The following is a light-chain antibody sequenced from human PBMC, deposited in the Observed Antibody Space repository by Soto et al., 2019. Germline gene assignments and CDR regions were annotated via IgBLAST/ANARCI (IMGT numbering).Light chain of an antibody. CDR1: QSISSY. CDR3: QQRYSTPLT. J-gene: IGKJ1*01. Sequence: DIQMTQSPSSLSASVGDRVTITCRASQSISSYLNWYQQKPGKAPKLLIYAASSLQSGVPSRFSGSGSGTDFTLAISSLQPEDFATYYCQQRYSTPLTFGQGTKGEIK. V-gene: IGKV1-39*01. CDR2: AAS.